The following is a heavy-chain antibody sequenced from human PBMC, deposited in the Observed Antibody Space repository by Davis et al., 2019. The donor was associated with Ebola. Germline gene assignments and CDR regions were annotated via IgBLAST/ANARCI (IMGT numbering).Heavy chain of an antibody. J-gene: IGHJ4*02. Sequence: LTISCTDSGYSFTTSWTAWVRQTPAKGLEWMGIIYTGDSATRYTPSFEGQVTISVDRSISSAFLQWSSLKASDTAIYYCARQESLYGWSDYWGQGTLVTVSS. CDR2: IYTGDSAT. V-gene: IGHV5-51*01. CDR1: GYSFTTSW. D-gene: IGHD2-8*01. CDR3: ARQESLYGWSDY.